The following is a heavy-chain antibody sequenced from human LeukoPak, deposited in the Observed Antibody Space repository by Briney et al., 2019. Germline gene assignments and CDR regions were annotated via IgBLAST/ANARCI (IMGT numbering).Heavy chain of an antibody. J-gene: IGHJ4*02. CDR2: ISPICDTT. Sequence: GGSLRLSCAASGFIFRSHGMNWVRQAPGKGLEWVSGISPICDTTYYADSVKGRFTISRDNAKNPLYLQMNSLRAEDTAVYYCARVATTVTTITYYFDYWGQGTLVTVSS. CDR1: GFIFRSHG. CDR3: ARVATTVTTITYYFDY. V-gene: IGHV3-21*01. D-gene: IGHD4-17*01.